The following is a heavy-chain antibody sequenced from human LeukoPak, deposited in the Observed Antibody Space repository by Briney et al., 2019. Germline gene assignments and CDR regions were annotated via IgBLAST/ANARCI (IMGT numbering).Heavy chain of an antibody. D-gene: IGHD4-11*01. CDR1: GYTFTGYY. CDR3: ARGTGDSNDRWFDP. V-gene: IGHV1-2*02. Sequence: AASVKVSCKASGYTFTGYYMHWVRQAPGQGLEWMGWINPNSGGTNYAQKLQGRVTMTTDTSTSTAYMELRSLRSDDTAVYYCARGTGDSNDRWFDPWGQGTLVTVSS. CDR2: INPNSGGT. J-gene: IGHJ5*02.